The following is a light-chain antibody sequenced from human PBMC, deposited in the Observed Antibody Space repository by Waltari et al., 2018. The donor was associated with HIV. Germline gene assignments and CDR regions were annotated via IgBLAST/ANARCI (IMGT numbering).Light chain of an antibody. J-gene: IGKJ2*01. CDR2: SAS. Sequence: DFQLTQSPSFMSASVGDRVTITCRASQAITSYLAWYQQKLGKAPKLLIYSASTLERGVPSRFSGGGSETEFSLTISSLQPEDSATYSGQQLHTYPFTFGHGTKLEIK. CDR3: QQLHTYPFT. V-gene: IGKV1-9*01. CDR1: QAITSY.